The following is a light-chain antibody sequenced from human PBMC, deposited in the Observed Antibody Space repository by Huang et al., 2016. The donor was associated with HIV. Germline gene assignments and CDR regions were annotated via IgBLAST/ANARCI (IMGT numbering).Light chain of an antibody. Sequence: ERVMTQSPVTLSVSPGERVTLSCRASQSVSNNVAWYQQKPGKAPRLLIYDASTRATGIPARFSGSGSEIEFTLTISGLQSEDFAVYYCQQYNEWPRTFGQGTKLEIK. V-gene: IGKV3-15*01. CDR1: QSVSNN. J-gene: IGKJ2*01. CDR3: QQYNEWPRT. CDR2: DAS.